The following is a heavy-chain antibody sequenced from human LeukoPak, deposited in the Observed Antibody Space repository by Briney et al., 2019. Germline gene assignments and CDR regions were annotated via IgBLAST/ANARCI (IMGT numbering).Heavy chain of an antibody. Sequence: GGSLRLSCAASGFTFDDYGMSWVRQAPGKGQEYVSAINWNGGSTGYGDSVKGRFTISRDNAKKSLYLQMNSLRVEDTALYYCARIAMVRGIIYYFDNWGQGTLVTVSS. V-gene: IGHV3-20*04. CDR2: INWNGGST. J-gene: IGHJ4*02. CDR3: ARIAMVRGIIYYFDN. D-gene: IGHD3-10*01. CDR1: GFTFDDYG.